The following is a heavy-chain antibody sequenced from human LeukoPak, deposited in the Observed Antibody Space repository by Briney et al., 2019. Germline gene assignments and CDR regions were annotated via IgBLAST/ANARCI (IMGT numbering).Heavy chain of an antibody. J-gene: IGHJ4*02. V-gene: IGHV3-23*01. Sequence: GGSLRLSCAASGFTFSSYAMSWVRQAPGKGLEWVSAISGSGGSTYYADSVKGRFTISRDNSKNTLYLQMNSLRAEDTAVYYCAKGQRYYYDSSGYLNSFDYWGQGTLVTVSS. D-gene: IGHD3-22*01. CDR2: ISGSGGST. CDR1: GFTFSSYA. CDR3: AKGQRYYYDSSGYLNSFDY.